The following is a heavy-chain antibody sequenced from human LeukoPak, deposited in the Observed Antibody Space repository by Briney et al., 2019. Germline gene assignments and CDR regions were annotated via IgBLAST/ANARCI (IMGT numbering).Heavy chain of an antibody. CDR3: ARAEPRKNSYYYYGMDV. CDR2: IYYSGST. J-gene: IGHJ6*02. V-gene: IGHV4-30-4*01. Sequence: SQTLSLTCTVSGGSISSGDYYWSWIRQPPGKGLEWIGYIYYSGSTYYNPSLKSRVTISVDTSKNQFSLKLSSVPAADTAVYYCARAEPRKNSYYYYGMDVWGQGTTVTVSS. CDR1: GGSISSGDYY. D-gene: IGHD1-14*01.